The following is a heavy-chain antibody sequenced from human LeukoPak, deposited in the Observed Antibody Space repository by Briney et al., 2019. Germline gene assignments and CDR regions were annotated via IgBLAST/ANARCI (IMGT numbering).Heavy chain of an antibody. CDR3: AARPKGGLDGGGDH. CDR2: ISYDGSNK. CDR1: GFTFSSYG. D-gene: IGHD3-16*01. Sequence: GGSLRLSCAASGFTFSSYGMHWVRQAPGKGLEWVAVISYDGSNKYYADSVKGRFTISRDNSKNTLYLQMNSLRAEDTAVYYWAARPKGGLDGGGDHWGQGTLVTVSS. V-gene: IGHV3-30*03. J-gene: IGHJ4*02.